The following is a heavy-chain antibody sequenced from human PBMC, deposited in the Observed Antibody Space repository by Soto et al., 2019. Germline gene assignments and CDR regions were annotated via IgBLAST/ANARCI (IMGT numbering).Heavy chain of an antibody. J-gene: IGHJ6*02. D-gene: IGHD5-18*01. CDR3: ARASNKPYNYVPSADYGMDL. CDR1: GFTFSSYS. Sequence: EVQLVESGGGLVKPGGSLRLSCAASGFTFSSYSMNWVRQAPGKGLEWVSSISSRSSYIYYVDSVKGRFTISRDNAKNSLYLQMNSQRAEYTAVDYGARASNKPYNYVPSADYGMDLWCQGTTVTVSS. V-gene: IGHV3-21*01. CDR2: ISSRSSYI.